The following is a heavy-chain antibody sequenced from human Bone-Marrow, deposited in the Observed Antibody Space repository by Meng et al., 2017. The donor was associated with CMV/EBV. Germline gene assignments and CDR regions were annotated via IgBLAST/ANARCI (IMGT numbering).Heavy chain of an antibody. CDR1: GYTFTGYY. D-gene: IGHD2-21*01. J-gene: IGHJ3*02. Sequence: ASVKVSCKASGYTFTGYYMHWVRQAPGQGLEWMGWINPGTGGTNYAQKFQGRVSMTRDTSISTAYMELSRLRSDDTAVYYCATGLLKNVDGLDIWGQGKMVTVSS. CDR3: ATGLLKNVDGLDI. CDR2: INPGTGGT. V-gene: IGHV1-2*02.